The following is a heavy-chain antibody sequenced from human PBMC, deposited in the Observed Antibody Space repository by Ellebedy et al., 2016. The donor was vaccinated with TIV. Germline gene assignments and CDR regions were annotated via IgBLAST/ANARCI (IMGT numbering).Heavy chain of an antibody. CDR3: AHLSKTYCGGDCYIFDY. J-gene: IGHJ4*02. D-gene: IGHD2-21*02. Sequence: SGPTLVKPTQTLTLTCTFSGFSLSTNGVGVGWIRQPPGEALEWLALLYWDDDKTYSPSLKSRLTITKDTSKNQVVLTMTNMDPVDTATYSRAHLSKTYCGGDCYIFDYWGQGTLVTVSS. CDR1: GFSLSTNGVG. CDR2: LYWDDDK. V-gene: IGHV2-5*02.